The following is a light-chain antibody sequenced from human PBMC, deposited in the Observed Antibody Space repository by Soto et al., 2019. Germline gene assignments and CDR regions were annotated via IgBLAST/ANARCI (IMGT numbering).Light chain of an antibody. V-gene: IGLV2-14*01. Sequence: QSALTQPASVSGSPGQSITIFCTGTSSDVGGYNFVSWYQQHPGKAPKLMIYEVSSRPSGVSNRFSGSKSGNTASLTISGLQAEDEADYYCGSYTSSSTRVFGGGTQLTVL. CDR3: GSYTSSSTRV. CDR2: EVS. J-gene: IGLJ3*02. CDR1: SSDVGGYNF.